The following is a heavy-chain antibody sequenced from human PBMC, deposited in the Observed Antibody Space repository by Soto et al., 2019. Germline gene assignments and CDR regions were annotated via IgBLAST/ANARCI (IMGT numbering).Heavy chain of an antibody. J-gene: IGHJ4*02. CDR2: ISGYNGLT. CDR1: GYTFSNYG. D-gene: IGHD3-10*01. CDR3: ARDEGIRGFDS. Sequence: QVRLVQSGDEVKKSGASVKVSCKASGYTFSNYGISWVRQAPGQGLEWMGWISGYNGLTAYAQNVQGRVTVTIDTPTTTVFMEMTSLRSNDTAVYYWARDEGIRGFDSWGQGTLVTVSS. V-gene: IGHV1-18*04.